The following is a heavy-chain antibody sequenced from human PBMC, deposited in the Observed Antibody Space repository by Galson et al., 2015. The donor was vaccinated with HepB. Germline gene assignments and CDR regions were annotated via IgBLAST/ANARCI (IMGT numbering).Heavy chain of an antibody. Sequence: SLRLSCAASVFTFSSYAMTWVRQAPGKGLEWVSTISGSGGNTYYADSVKGRFTISRDNSKNTLYLQMNSLRVEDTAVYYCAKAMIDYWGQGTLVTVSS. CDR1: VFTFSSYA. D-gene: IGHD3-22*01. CDR2: ISGSGGNT. CDR3: AKAMIDY. J-gene: IGHJ4*02. V-gene: IGHV3-23*01.